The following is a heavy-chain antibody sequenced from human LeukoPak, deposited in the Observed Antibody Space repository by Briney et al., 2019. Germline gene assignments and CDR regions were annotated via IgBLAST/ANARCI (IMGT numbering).Heavy chain of an antibody. CDR1: GGSISSGSYY. CDR3: AREREPGGSYYYYMDV. J-gene: IGHJ6*03. V-gene: IGHV4-61*02. D-gene: IGHD1-26*01. CDR2: IYTSGST. Sequence: SETLSLTCTVSGGSISSGSYYWSWIRQPAGKGLEWIGRIYTSGSTNYNPSLKSRVTISVDTSKNQFSLKLSFVTAADTALYYCAREREPGGSYYYYMDVWGKGTTVTVSS.